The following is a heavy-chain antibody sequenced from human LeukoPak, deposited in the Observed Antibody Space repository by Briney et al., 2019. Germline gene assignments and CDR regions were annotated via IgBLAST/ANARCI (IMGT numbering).Heavy chain of an antibody. CDR1: GFTFSNYW. V-gene: IGHV3-7*01. CDR3: AKSIDY. CDR2: IKEDGSEK. J-gene: IGHJ4*02. Sequence: GGSLRLSCAASGFTFSNYWMNWVRQAPGKGLEWVATIKEDGSEKYYVDSVKGRFIISRDNAKNSLYLQMNSLRAEDTAMYYCAKSIDYWGQGILVTVSS.